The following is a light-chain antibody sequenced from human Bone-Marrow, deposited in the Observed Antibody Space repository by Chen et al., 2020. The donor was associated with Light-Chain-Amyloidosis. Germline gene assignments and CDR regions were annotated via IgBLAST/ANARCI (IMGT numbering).Light chain of an antibody. CDR3: GSYAGSNTVV. CDR2: EVN. J-gene: IGLJ2*01. V-gene: IGLV2-23*02. Sequence: QSALTQPASVSGSPGQSITISCTGSSSDVGNYNLVSWYQQHPDKAPKLMIFEVNKRPSGVSNRFSGSKSGNTASLTISGLLAEDEADYHCGSYAGSNTVVFGGGTKLTVL. CDR1: SSDVGNYNL.